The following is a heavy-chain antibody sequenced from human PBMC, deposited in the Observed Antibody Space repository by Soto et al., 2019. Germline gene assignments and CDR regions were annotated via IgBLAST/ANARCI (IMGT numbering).Heavy chain of an antibody. Sequence: SETLSLTCAVSGGSISSGGYSWSWIRQPPGKGLEWIGYMYHSGSTYYNPSLKSRVTISIDRSKNQFSLKLSSVTAADTAVYYCARGLGPWGQGTLVTVSS. D-gene: IGHD3-10*01. CDR1: GGSISSGGYS. CDR3: ARGLGP. V-gene: IGHV4-30-2*01. J-gene: IGHJ5*02. CDR2: MYHSGST.